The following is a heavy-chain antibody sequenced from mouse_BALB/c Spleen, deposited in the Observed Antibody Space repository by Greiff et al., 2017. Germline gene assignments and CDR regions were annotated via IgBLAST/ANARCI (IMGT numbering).Heavy chain of an antibody. CDR2: IWAGGST. V-gene: IGHV2-9*02. CDR1: GFSLTSYG. CDR3: ARAPYGNYFYYAMDY. J-gene: IGHJ4*01. Sequence: VKLVESGPGLVAPSQSLSITCTVSGFSLTSYGVHWVRQPPGKGLEWLGVIWAGGSTNYNSALMSRLSISKDNSKSQVFLKMNSLQTDDTAMYYCARAPYGNYFYYAMDYWGQGTSVTVSS. D-gene: IGHD2-10*02.